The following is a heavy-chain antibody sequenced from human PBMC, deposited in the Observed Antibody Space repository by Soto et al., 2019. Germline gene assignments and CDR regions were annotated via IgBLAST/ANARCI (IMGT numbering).Heavy chain of an antibody. CDR3: ARTDIVVVPAAHYYCYYMDV. CDR1: SGSISSSNW. Sequence: QVQLQESGPGLVKPSGTLSLTCAVSSGSISSSNWWSWVRQPPGKGLEWIGEIYHSGSTNYNPSLKSRVTISVDKSKNQFSLKLSSVTAADTAVYYCARTDIVVVPAAHYYCYYMDVWGKGTTVTVSS. CDR2: IYHSGST. D-gene: IGHD2-2*01. J-gene: IGHJ6*03. V-gene: IGHV4-4*02.